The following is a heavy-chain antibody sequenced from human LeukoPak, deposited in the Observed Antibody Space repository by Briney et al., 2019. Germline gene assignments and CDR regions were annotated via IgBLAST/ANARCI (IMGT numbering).Heavy chain of an antibody. V-gene: IGHV5-51*01. CDR3: ARLDTMVRGSKYGMDV. CDR2: IYPGDSDT. D-gene: IGHD3-10*01. J-gene: IGHJ6*04. CDR1: GSRFTSYW. Sequence: GGALVISFKGSGSRFTSYWIGWVRPMPGKGVGWMGIIYPGDSDTRYSQSFQGQLTISADKSISTAYLQWSSLKASDTAMYYCARLDTMVRGSKYGMDVWGKGTTVTVSS.